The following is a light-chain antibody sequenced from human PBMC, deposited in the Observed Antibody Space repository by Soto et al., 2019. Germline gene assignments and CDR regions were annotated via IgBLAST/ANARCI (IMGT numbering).Light chain of an antibody. Sequence: EIVMMQSLATLSVSGGEGGSLSCRAIQRVTSNLAWYQQKPGQAPRLLIYGASTRATGIPARFSGSGSGTEFTLTISSLQSEDFAVYYRQQDNNWPPSVTFGRGTRLEIK. CDR1: QRVTSN. J-gene: IGKJ5*01. CDR3: QQDNNWPPSVT. CDR2: GAS. V-gene: IGKV3-15*01.